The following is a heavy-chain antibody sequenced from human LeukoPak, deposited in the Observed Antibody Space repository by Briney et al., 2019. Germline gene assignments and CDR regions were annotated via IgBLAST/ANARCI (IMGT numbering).Heavy chain of an antibody. CDR1: GFTFSDYY. CDR2: ISSSSSYT. Sequence: NSGGSLRLSCAASGFTFSDYYMSWIRQAPGKGLEWVSYISSSSSYTNYADSVKGRFTISRDNAKNSLYLQMNSLRAKDTAVYYCARVSRYFDWLSPGNNWFDPWGQGTLVTVSS. V-gene: IGHV3-11*06. CDR3: ARVSRYFDWLSPGNNWFDP. D-gene: IGHD3-9*01. J-gene: IGHJ5*02.